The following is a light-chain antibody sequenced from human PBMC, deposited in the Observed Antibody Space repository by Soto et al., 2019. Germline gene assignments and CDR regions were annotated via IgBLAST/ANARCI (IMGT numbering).Light chain of an antibody. CDR3: QQYNNWWT. CDR2: GAS. Sequence: EIVMTQSPATLSVSPGERATLSCRASQSVSRNLAWYQKKPGQAPRLLIYGASTRATGIPARFSGSGSGTEFTLTISSLQSEDFAVYYCQQYNNWWTFGQGNKVEI. CDR1: QSVSRN. V-gene: IGKV3-15*01. J-gene: IGKJ1*01.